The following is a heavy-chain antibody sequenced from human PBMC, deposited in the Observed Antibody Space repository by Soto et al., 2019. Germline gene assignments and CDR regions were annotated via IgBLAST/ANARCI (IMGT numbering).Heavy chain of an antibody. CDR1: GLTFSSYG. J-gene: IGHJ6*02. CDR3: AKGTVWFGDRYYYGMDV. V-gene: IGHV3-30*18. D-gene: IGHD3-10*01. CDR2: ISYDGSNK. Sequence: PVGSLRLSCAASGLTFSSYGMHWVRQAPGKGLEWVAVISYDGSNKYYADSVKGRFTISRDNSKNTLYLQMNSLRAEDTAVYYCAKGTVWFGDRYYYGMDVWGQGTTVTVSS.